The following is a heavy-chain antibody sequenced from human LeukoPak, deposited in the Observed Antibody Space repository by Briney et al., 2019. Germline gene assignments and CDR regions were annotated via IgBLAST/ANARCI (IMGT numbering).Heavy chain of an antibody. CDR1: GFSISSHW. J-gene: IGHJ4*02. V-gene: IGHV3-7*01. CDR3: ARGPTYGSRSDFLES. D-gene: IGHD3-10*01. Sequence: PGGSLRLSCVASGFSISSHWVSWVRQAPGKGLEWVASLKEDVSARNLVDSVKGRFTISTDNAKNSLYLQMNSLRVEDTAVYYCARGPTYGSRSDFLESWGLGTLVTVSS. CDR2: LKEDVSAR.